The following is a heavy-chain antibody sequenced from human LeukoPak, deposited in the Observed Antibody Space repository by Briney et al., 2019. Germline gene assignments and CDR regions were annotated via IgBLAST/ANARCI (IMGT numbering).Heavy chain of an antibody. CDR2: IKEDGSVK. D-gene: IGHD2-2*01. CDR3: ARVGYCSSTSCYFLDV. V-gene: IGHV3-7*01. Sequence: GGSLRLSCAASGFSFSAYWMTWVRQAPGKGLEWLANIKEDGSVKYYVDSVKGRFTISRDNAKNSLYLQMNSLRAEGTAVYYCARVGYCSSTSCYFLDVWGKGTTVTVSS. CDR1: GFSFSAYW. J-gene: IGHJ6*04.